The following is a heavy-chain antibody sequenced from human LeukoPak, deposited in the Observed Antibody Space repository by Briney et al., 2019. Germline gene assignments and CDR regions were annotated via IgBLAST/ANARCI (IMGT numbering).Heavy chain of an antibody. J-gene: IGHJ4*02. V-gene: IGHV4-59*08. CDR3: ARHKSPLPLH. CDR2: IYYSGST. Sequence: SETLSLTCTVSGVPISSYYWSWIRRPPGKGLDWIGYIYYSGSTNYNPSLKSRVTISVDTSKNQFSLNLTSVTAAGTAVYYRARHKSPLPLHWGQGTLVTVSS. CDR1: GVPISSYY. D-gene: IGHD3-10*01.